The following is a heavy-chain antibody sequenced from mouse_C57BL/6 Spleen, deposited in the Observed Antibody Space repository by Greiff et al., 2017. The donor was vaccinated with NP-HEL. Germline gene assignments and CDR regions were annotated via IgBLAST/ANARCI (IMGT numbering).Heavy chain of an antibody. D-gene: IGHD1-1*01. CDR3: ARRDRYYYGSSYYFDV. Sequence: QVQLQQPGAELVKPGASVKLSCKASGYTFTSYWMQWVKQRPGQGLEWIGEIDPSDSYTNYNQKFKGKATLTVDTSSSTAYMQLSSLTSEDSAVYYCARRDRYYYGSSYYFDVWGTGTTVTVSS. CDR1: GYTFTSYW. V-gene: IGHV1-50*01. CDR2: IDPSDSYT. J-gene: IGHJ1*03.